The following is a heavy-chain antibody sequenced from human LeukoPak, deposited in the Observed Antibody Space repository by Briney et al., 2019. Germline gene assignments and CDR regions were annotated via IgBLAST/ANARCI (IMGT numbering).Heavy chain of an antibody. J-gene: IGHJ4*02. Sequence: GGSLRLSCAASGFTFTTYAMNWVRQTPGKGLEWVSGISAGGSSTDYADSVKGRFTISRDNSKNTLYLEMNSLRAEDTAVYYRARGGTMYYGSGNFDYWGQGTLLTASS. V-gene: IGHV3-23*01. CDR1: GFTFTTYA. CDR2: ISAGGSST. CDR3: ARGGTMYYGSGNFDY. D-gene: IGHD3-10*01.